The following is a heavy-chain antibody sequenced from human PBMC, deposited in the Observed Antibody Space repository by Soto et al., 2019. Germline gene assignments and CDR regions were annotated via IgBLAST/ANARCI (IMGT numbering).Heavy chain of an antibody. J-gene: IGHJ4*02. D-gene: IGHD7-27*01. V-gene: IGHV3-64*01. CDR1: GFTFSSYA. Sequence: VQLVESGGGLVQPGGSLRLSCAASGFTFSSYAMHWVRQAPGKGLEYVSAISSNGGSTYYANSVKGRFTISRDNSKNTLYLQMGSLRAEDMAVYYCARAKLGYDYWGQGTLVTVSS. CDR2: ISSNGGST. CDR3: ARAKLGYDY.